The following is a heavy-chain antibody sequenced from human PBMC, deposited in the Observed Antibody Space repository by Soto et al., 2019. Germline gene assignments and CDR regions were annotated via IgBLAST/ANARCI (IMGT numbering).Heavy chain of an antibody. CDR3: ARDTSSSWYVFDY. J-gene: IGHJ4*02. Sequence: GASVKVSCKASGYTFTNYAMHWVRQAPGQRLEWMGGINADNGNTKYSQKFQVRVTIARDTSASTAYLELTSLRSEDTAVYYCARDTSSSWYVFDYWGQGTLVTVSS. V-gene: IGHV1-3*01. CDR1: GYTFTNYA. D-gene: IGHD6-13*01. CDR2: INADNGNT.